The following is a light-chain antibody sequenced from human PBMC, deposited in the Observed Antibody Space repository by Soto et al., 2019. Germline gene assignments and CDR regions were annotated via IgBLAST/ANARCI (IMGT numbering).Light chain of an antibody. V-gene: IGLV3-21*02. J-gene: IGLJ1*01. Sequence: SYELTQPPSVSVAPGQTARITCGGNNIGSKSVHWYQQKPGRAPVLVVYDDSDRPSGIPERFSGSNSGNTATLTISRVEAGDEADYYCQVWDSSSDPPYVFGTGTKV. CDR2: DDS. CDR1: NIGSKS. CDR3: QVWDSSSDPPYV.